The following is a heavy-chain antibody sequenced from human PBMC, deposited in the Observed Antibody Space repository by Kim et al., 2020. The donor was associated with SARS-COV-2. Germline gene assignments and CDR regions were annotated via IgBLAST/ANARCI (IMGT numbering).Heavy chain of an antibody. V-gene: IGHV3-23*01. Sequence: GGSLRLSCAASGFTFSSYAMSWVRQAPGKGLEWVSSVFAEGVSTYYADSVKGRFSISRDNSKNTLYLQMNSLRGDDTAIYYCVKERSSGWQWGQGTLVTVSS. CDR1: GFTFSSYA. D-gene: IGHD6-19*01. J-gene: IGHJ4*02. CDR3: VKERSSGWQ. CDR2: VFAEGVST.